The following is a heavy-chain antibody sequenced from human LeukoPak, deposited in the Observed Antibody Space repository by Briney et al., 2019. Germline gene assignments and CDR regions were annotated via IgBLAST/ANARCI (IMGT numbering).Heavy chain of an antibody. CDR1: GFTFSSYA. V-gene: IGHV3-23*01. Sequence: PGGSLRLPCAASGFTFSSYAMSWVRQAPGKGLEWVSAISGSGGSTYYADSVKGRFTISRDNSKNTLYLQMNSLRAEDTAVYYCAKEPPGIAAAGWVFDYWGQGTLVTVSS. CDR2: ISGSGGST. CDR3: AKEPPGIAAAGWVFDY. J-gene: IGHJ4*02. D-gene: IGHD6-13*01.